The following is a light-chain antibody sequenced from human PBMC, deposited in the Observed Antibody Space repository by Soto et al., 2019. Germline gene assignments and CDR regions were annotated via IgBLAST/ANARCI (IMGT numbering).Light chain of an antibody. J-gene: IGLJ1*01. V-gene: IGLV2-14*03. Sequence: QSVLTQPASVSGSPGQSIAISCTGTSSDVGGYDYVSWYQQLPGKAPKLMIYDVNNRPSGVSNRFSGSKSGNTASLTISGLQAEDEADYYCSSNTSSSTHVFGNGTKVTVL. CDR1: SSDVGGYDY. CDR3: SSNTSSSTHV. CDR2: DVN.